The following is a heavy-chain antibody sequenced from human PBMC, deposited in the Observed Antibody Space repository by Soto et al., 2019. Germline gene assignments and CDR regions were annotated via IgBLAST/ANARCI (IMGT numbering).Heavy chain of an antibody. Sequence: GGSLRLSCAASGFTFSSYAMSWVRQAPGKGLEWVSAISGSGGSTYYADSVKGRFTISRDNSKNTLYLQMNSLRAEDTAVYYCAKDKYYGDDVSYYYYYGMDVWGQGTTVTVSS. J-gene: IGHJ6*02. CDR2: ISGSGGST. CDR3: AKDKYYGDDVSYYYYYGMDV. D-gene: IGHD4-17*01. CDR1: GFTFSSYA. V-gene: IGHV3-23*01.